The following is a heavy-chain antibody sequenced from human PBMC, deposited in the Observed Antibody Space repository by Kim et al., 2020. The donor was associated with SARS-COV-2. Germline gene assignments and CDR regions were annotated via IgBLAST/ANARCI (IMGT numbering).Heavy chain of an antibody. J-gene: IGHJ6*02. V-gene: IGHV1-46*01. CDR1: GYTFTSYY. Sequence: ASVKVSCKASGYTFTSYYMHWVRQAPGQGLEWMGIINPSGGSTSYAQKFQGRVTMTRDTSTSTGYMELSSLRSEDTAVYYCATRGIAAAGTGGFYYYGMDVWGQGNTVTVSS. CDR3: ATRGIAAAGTGGFYYYGMDV. CDR2: INPSGGST. D-gene: IGHD6-13*01.